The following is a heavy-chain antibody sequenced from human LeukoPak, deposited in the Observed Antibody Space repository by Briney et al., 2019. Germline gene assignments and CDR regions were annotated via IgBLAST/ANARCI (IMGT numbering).Heavy chain of an antibody. Sequence: GGSLRLSCAASGFTFSSYAMSWVRQAPGKGLEWVSSVSDSGGSTYYADSVKGRFTISRENSKNTLYLQMNSLRADDTAVYYCAKGLTGDDYYYGMDVWGQGTTVTVSS. CDR2: VSDSGGST. D-gene: IGHD7-27*01. V-gene: IGHV3-23*01. CDR1: GFTFSSYA. CDR3: AKGLTGDDYYYGMDV. J-gene: IGHJ6*02.